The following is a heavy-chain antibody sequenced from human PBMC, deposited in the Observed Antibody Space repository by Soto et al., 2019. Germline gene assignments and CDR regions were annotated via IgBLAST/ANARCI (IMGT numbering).Heavy chain of an antibody. J-gene: IGHJ5*02. CDR3: ARLDYIVTAANVPTGPFGT. CDR2: IFPGDFDT. D-gene: IGHD2-15*01. CDR1: GYTFNASW. V-gene: IGHV5-51*01. Sequence: GESLKISCKGFGYTFNASWIGWVRQMPGKGLEWMGVIFPGDFDTRYSPSFEGQVTISADKSSSTAYLQWNNLKASDSAMYYCARLDYIVTAANVPTGPFGTWGQGTPVTVSS.